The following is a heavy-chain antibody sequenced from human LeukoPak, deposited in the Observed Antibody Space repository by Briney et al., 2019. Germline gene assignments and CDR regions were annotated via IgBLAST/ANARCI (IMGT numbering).Heavy chain of an antibody. Sequence: GASVKVSCKASGYTFTAYYIHWVRQPPAQGLEWMGCINPDSGDTDSAQKFQGGVTMTRDTSISTAYMELNRLRSDDTAVYYCARESGVFDIWGQGTMVTVSS. CDR3: ARESGVFDI. V-gene: IGHV1-2*02. D-gene: IGHD3-10*01. CDR2: INPDSGDT. CDR1: GYTFTAYY. J-gene: IGHJ3*02.